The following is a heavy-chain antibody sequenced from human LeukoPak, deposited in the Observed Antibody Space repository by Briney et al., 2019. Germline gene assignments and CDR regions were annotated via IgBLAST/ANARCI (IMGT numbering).Heavy chain of an antibody. V-gene: IGHV5-51*01. CDR3: ARRAPLGGWFDP. Sequence: GESLKISCKASGYTFGGYWIGWVRQMPGKGLECMGIIYPADSDTRYSPSFQGQVTISADKSISTAYLQWSSLKASDTAMYYCARRAPLGGWFDPWGQGTLVTVSS. J-gene: IGHJ5*02. CDR1: GYTFGGYW. CDR2: IYPADSDT. D-gene: IGHD3-16*01.